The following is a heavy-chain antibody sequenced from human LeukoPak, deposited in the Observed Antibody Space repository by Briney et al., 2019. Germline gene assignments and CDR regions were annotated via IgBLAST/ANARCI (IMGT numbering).Heavy chain of an antibody. CDR3: ARAIGPGYYFDY. J-gene: IGHJ4*02. Sequence: SETLSLTCTVSGGSISSGDYYWSWIRQPPGKGLEWIGYIYYSGSTYYNPSLKSRVTISVDTSKYQFSLKLSSVTAADTAVYYCARAIGPGYYFDYWGQGTLVTVSS. D-gene: IGHD1-26*01. CDR1: GGSISSGDYY. CDR2: IYYSGST. V-gene: IGHV4-30-4*08.